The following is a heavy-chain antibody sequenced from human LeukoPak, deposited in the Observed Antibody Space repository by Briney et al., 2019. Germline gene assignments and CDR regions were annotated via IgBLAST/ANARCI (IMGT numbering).Heavy chain of an antibody. CDR2: MNPNSGNT. D-gene: IGHD3-9*01. J-gene: IGHJ3*02. CDR3: ARGRGVWLVTDAFDI. CDR1: GYTFTSYD. V-gene: IGHV1-8*03. Sequence: ASVKVSCKASGYTFTSYDINWVRQATGQGLEWMGWMNPNSGNTGYAQKFQDRVTITRNTSISTAYMELSSLRSEDTAVYYCARGRGVWLVTDAFDIWGQGTMVTVSS.